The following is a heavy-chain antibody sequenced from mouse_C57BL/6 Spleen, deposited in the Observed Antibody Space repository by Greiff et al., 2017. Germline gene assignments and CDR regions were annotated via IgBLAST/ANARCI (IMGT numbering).Heavy chain of an antibody. CDR3: ARFDGYGDY. D-gene: IGHD2-3*01. J-gene: IGHJ2*01. CDR1: GYTFTSYG. CDR2: IYPRSGNT. Sequence: VKLQESGAELARPGASVKLSCKASGYTFTSYGISWVKQRTGQGLEWIGEIYPRSGNTYYNEKFKGKATLTADKSSSTAYMELRSLTSEDSAVYFCARFDGYGDYWGQGTTLTVSS. V-gene: IGHV1-81*01.